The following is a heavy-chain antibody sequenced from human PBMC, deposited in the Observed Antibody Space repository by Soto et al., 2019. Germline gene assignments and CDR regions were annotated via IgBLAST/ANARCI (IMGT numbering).Heavy chain of an antibody. CDR2: ISWNSGSI. J-gene: IGHJ5*02. CDR3: AKDMRRGWYIGSWFDP. Sequence: EVQLVESGGGLVQPGRSLRLSCAASGFTFDDYAMHWVRQAPGKGLEWVSVISWNSGSIGYADSVKGRFTISRDNAKNSLYLQMKSLRAEDTALYYCAKDMRRGWYIGSWFDPWGQGTLVTVSS. D-gene: IGHD6-19*01. V-gene: IGHV3-9*01. CDR1: GFTFDDYA.